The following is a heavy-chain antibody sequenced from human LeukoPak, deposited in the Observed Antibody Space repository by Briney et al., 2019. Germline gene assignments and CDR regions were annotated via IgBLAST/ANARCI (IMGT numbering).Heavy chain of an antibody. D-gene: IGHD3-22*01. Sequence: PGGSLRLSCAASGFTFSSYAMSWVRQAPGKGLECVSTISGSGDNTYYADSVQGRFTISRDNSKDTLFLQMNTLRVEDTAVYYCAKTRGGYYLDYWGQGTLVTVSS. CDR2: ISGSGDNT. CDR3: AKTRGGYYLDY. CDR1: GFTFSSYA. J-gene: IGHJ4*02. V-gene: IGHV3-23*01.